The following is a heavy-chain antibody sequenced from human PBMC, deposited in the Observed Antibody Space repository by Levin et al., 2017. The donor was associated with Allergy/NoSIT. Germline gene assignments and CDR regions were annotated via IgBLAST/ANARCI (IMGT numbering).Heavy chain of an antibody. J-gene: IGHJ4*02. V-gene: IGHV1-46*01. CDR3: ARGGSRSRHIVVVTAIPKGLFDY. CDR1: GYTFTSYY. D-gene: IGHD2-21*02. Sequence: GESLKISCKASGYTFTSYYMHWVRQAPGQGLEWMGIINPSGGSTSYAQKFQGRVTMTRDTSTSTVYMELSSLRSEDTAVYYCARGGSRSRHIVVVTAIPKGLFDYWGQGTLVTVSS. CDR2: INPSGGST.